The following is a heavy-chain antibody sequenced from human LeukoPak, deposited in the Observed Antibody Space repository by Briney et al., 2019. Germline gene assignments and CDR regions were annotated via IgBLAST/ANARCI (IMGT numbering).Heavy chain of an antibody. CDR3: ARDRYYDSGSYYN. CDR1: GGSISSYY. V-gene: IGHV4-59*01. CDR2: IYYSGST. Sequence: SETLSLTCTVSGGSISSYYWNWIRQPPGKGLEWIGYIYYSGSTNYNPSLKSRVTISVDTSKNQFSLRLSSVTAADTAVYYCARDRYYDSGSYYNWGQGTLVTVSS. D-gene: IGHD3-10*01. J-gene: IGHJ4*02.